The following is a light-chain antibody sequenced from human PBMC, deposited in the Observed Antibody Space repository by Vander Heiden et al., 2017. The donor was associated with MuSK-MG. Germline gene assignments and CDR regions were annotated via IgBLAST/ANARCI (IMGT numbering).Light chain of an antibody. CDR2: DVS. CDR1: SSDVGGYNY. Sequence: QSALTQPASVSGSPGQSITISCTGTSSDVGGYNYVSWYQQHPGKAPKLMIYDVSNRPSGVSNRFSGSKSGNTASLTISGLQAEDEADYYCSSYTSSSSQVVFGGGTKLTVI. CDR3: SSYTSSSSQVV. J-gene: IGLJ2*01. V-gene: IGLV2-14*01.